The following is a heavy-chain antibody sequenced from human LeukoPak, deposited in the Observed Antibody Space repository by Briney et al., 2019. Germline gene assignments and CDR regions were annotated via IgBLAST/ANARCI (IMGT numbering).Heavy chain of an antibody. V-gene: IGHV4-34*01. Sequence: PSETLSLICAVYGGSFSGYYWSWIRQPPGKGLEWIGEINHSGSTNYNPSLKSRVTISVDTSKNQFSLKLSSVTAADTAVYYCARHATVDTAMVLDYWGQGTLVTVSS. CDR1: GGSFSGYY. J-gene: IGHJ4*02. D-gene: IGHD5-18*01. CDR2: INHSGST. CDR3: ARHATVDTAMVLDY.